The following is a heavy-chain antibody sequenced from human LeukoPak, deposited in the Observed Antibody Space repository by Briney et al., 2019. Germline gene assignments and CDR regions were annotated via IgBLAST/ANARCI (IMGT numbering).Heavy chain of an antibody. Sequence: GGSLGLSCATSGFTFSTSAMSWVRQAPGKGLEWVSGISDNEGRTYYTDSVKGRFTISRDKTKNTVYLQMHNLRADDTAVYFCARHDSFIPYWGQGTLVTVSS. D-gene: IGHD5-18*01. V-gene: IGHV3-23*01. CDR1: GFTFSTSA. J-gene: IGHJ4*02. CDR3: ARHDSFIPY. CDR2: ISDNEGRT.